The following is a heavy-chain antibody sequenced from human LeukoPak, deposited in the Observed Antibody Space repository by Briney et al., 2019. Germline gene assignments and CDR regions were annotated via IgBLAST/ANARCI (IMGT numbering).Heavy chain of an antibody. V-gene: IGHV4-39*01. J-gene: IGHJ4*02. CDR3: ARYASGGYYFDY. Sequence: SETLSLTCTVSGGSISSSSYYWGWIRQPPGKGLEWIGSIYYSGSTYYNPSLKSRVTISVDTSKNQFSLKLSSVTAADTAVYYCARYASGGYYFDYWGQGTLVTVSS. D-gene: IGHD6-19*01. CDR1: GGSISSSSYY. CDR2: IYYSGST.